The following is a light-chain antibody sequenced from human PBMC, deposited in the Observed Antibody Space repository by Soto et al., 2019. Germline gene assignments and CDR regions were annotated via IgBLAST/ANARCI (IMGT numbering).Light chain of an antibody. V-gene: IGLV1-44*01. CDR1: SSNIGSNA. CDR3: AAWDDSLNGVV. CDR2: DNN. Sequence: QSVLTQPPSASGTPGQRVTIPCSGSSSNIGSNAVNWYQQLPGTAPKLLIYDNNQGPSGVPDRFSSSKSGTSASLAISGLQSEDEADYYCAAWDDSLNGVVFGGGTKLTVL. J-gene: IGLJ2*01.